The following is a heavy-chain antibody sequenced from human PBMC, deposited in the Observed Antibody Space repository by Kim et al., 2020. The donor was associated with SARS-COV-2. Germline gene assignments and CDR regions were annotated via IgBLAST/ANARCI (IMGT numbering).Heavy chain of an antibody. CDR3: ARARLRDYYDSSGQGY. CDR1: GFTFSSYG. CDR2: IWYDGSNK. Sequence: GGSLRLSCAASGFTFSSYGMHWVRQAPGKGLEWVAVIWYDGSNKYYADSVKGRFTISRDNSKNTLYLQMNSLRAEDTAVYYCARARLRDYYDSSGQGYWGQGTLVTVSS. J-gene: IGHJ4*02. D-gene: IGHD3-22*01. V-gene: IGHV3-33*01.